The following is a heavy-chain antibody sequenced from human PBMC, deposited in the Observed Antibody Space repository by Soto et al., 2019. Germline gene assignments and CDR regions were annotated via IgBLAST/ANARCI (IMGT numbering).Heavy chain of an antibody. CDR2: ISYDGSNK. Sequence: GGSLRLSCAASGFTFSSYGMHWVRQAPGKGLEWVAVISYDGSNKYYADSVKGRFTISRDNSKNTLYLQMNSLRAEDTAVYYCAKDIIVGATTFYYGMDVWGQGTTVTVSS. CDR3: AKDIIVGATTFYYGMDV. D-gene: IGHD1-26*01. J-gene: IGHJ6*02. V-gene: IGHV3-30*18. CDR1: GFTFSSYG.